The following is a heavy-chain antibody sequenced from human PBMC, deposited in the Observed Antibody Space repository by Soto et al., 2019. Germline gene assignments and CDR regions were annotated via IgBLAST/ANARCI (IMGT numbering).Heavy chain of an antibody. Sequence: EVQMLESGGGLVQPGESLRLSCAASGFTFSSYAMSWVRQAPGKGLKWVSTISGSGGSTYYAESVKGRFTIPRDNSKNTLYLQMNSLRAEDTAVYYCAKDRAEWGSYDYWGQGSLVTVSS. J-gene: IGHJ4*02. CDR3: AKDRAEWGSYDY. D-gene: IGHD7-27*01. V-gene: IGHV3-23*01. CDR2: ISGSGGST. CDR1: GFTFSSYA.